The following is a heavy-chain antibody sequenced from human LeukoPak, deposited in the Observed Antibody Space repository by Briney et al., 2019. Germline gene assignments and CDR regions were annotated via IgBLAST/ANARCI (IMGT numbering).Heavy chain of an antibody. J-gene: IGHJ4*02. CDR1: GFTFSSFS. CDR3: ARGGYRGVVPATHARGKPMDY. D-gene: IGHD2-2*01. CDR2: ISSSSGSI. V-gene: IGHV3-21*01. Sequence: SGGSLRLSCAASGFTFSSFSMNWVRQAPGKGLEWVSSISSSSGSIYYADSLKGRFTISRDNARNSLYLQMDSLRAEDTAVYYCARGGYRGVVPATHARGKPMDYWGQGTLVTVSS.